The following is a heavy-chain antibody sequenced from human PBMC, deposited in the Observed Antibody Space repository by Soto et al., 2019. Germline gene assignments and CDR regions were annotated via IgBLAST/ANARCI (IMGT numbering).Heavy chain of an antibody. J-gene: IGHJ6*02. CDR2: ISPYNGNT. D-gene: IGHD2-21*02. CDR1: GYTFRNYI. V-gene: IGHV1-18*01. Sequence: QVQLVQSAGEVKKPGASAIVSCQASGYTFRNYIIAWLRQAPGQGLAWMGWISPYNGNTNYARQLRGRVTLTTYTSTSAAYLELRNLGSDDAATYYCARYCAGNACYSRHYYAMDVWGQGTTGSDSS. CDR3: ARYCAGNACYSRHYYAMDV.